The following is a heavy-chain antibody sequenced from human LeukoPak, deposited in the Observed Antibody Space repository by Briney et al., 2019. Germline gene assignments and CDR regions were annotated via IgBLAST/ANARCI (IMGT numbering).Heavy chain of an antibody. CDR3: AREGYYYDSSGYHDY. J-gene: IGHJ4*02. CDR2: IYSGGST. CDR1: GFTVSSNY. Sequence: GGSLRLSCAASGFTVSSNYMSWVRQAPGQGLEWVSVIYSGGSTYYADSVKGRFTISSDNSKNTLYLQMNSLRAEDTAVYYCAREGYYYDSSGYHDYWGQGTLVTVSS. V-gene: IGHV3-53*01. D-gene: IGHD3-22*01.